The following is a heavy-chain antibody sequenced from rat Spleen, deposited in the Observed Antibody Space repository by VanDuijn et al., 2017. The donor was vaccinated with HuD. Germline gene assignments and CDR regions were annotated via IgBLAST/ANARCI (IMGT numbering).Heavy chain of an antibody. CDR3: ARDKTGGFDY. D-gene: IGHD5-1*01. J-gene: IGHJ2*01. CDR1: GSSLTSNS. V-gene: IGHV2-1*01. Sequence: QVQLKESGPGLVQPSQTLSLTCTVSGSSLTSNSVTWVRQPPGKGLEWMGAIWSGGSTDYNSALKSRLSISRDTSKSQVFLKKNSLQTEDIATYYCARDKTGGFDYGGQGVMVTVSS. CDR2: IWSGGST.